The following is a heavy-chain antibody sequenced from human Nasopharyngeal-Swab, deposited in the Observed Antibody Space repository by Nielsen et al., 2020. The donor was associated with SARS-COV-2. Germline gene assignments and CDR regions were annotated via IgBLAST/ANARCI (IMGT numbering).Heavy chain of an antibody. D-gene: IGHD6-13*01. CDR2: IRSKANSYAT. V-gene: IGHV3-73*01. CDR3: ARDSSSWYPNAPFDY. J-gene: IGHJ4*02. Sequence: GESLKISCAASGFTFSGSAMHWVRQASGKGLEWVGRIRSKANSYATAYAASVKGRFTISRDDSKNTAYLQMNSLKTEDTAVYYCARDSSSWYPNAPFDYWGQGTLVTVSS. CDR1: GFTFSGSA.